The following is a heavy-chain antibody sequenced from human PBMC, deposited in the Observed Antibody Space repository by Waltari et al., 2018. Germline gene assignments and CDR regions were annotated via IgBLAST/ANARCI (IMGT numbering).Heavy chain of an antibody. Sequence: QVQLQESGPGLVKPSETLSLTCAVSGGSISSNYWSWTPQSPGKVLEWIGYIYGGSGSTSYNPSLKSRVTISTDTSKNQFSLKLSSVTAADTAVYYCARQRVQPYGLDSWGQGVVVTVSS. CDR1: GGSISSNY. D-gene: IGHD3-3*01. J-gene: IGHJ4*03. CDR3: ARQRVQPYGLDS. CDR2: IYGGSGST. V-gene: IGHV4-59*08.